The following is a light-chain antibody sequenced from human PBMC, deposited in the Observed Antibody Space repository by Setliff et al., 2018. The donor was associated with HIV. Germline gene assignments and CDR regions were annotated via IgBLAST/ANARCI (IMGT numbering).Light chain of an antibody. Sequence: DIQMTQSPSSLSASVEDRVTITCRASQSIGTFLNWYQHKPGTAPKLLIYAAASLHDGVPSRFSGSASGTDFTLTISGLQADDFATYYCQQPYNTPWTFGQGTKMDIK. V-gene: IGKV1-39*01. CDR1: QSIGTF. CDR3: QQPYNTPWT. CDR2: AAA. J-gene: IGKJ1*01.